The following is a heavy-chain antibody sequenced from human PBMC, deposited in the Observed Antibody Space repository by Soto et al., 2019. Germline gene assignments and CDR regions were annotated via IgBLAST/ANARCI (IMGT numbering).Heavy chain of an antibody. J-gene: IGHJ2*01. CDR3: ARDRREVDIVATVDWYFDL. Sequence: QVQRVQSGAEVKKPGASVKVSCKASGYTFTSYAMHWVRQAPGQRLEWMGWINAGNGNTKYSQKFQGRVTITRDTSASTAYMELSSLRSEDTAVYYCARDRREVDIVATVDWYFDLWGRGTLVTVSS. CDR2: INAGNGNT. D-gene: IGHD5-12*01. CDR1: GYTFTSYA. V-gene: IGHV1-3*01.